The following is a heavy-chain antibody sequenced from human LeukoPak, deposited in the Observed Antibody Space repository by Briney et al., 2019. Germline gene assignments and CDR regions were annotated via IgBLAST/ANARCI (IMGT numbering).Heavy chain of an antibody. CDR2: TYQRSKWYN. CDR3: ARSPSPYSSGPLLH. J-gene: IGHJ4*02. Sequence: SQTLSLTCAISGDSFSINSAAWNWIRQSPSRGLEWLGRTYQRSKWYNDYAVSVKSRITINPDISKNQFSLQLNSVTPEDTAVYYCARSPSPYSSGPLLHWGQGTLVTVSS. V-gene: IGHV6-1*01. CDR1: GDSFSINSAA. D-gene: IGHD6-19*01.